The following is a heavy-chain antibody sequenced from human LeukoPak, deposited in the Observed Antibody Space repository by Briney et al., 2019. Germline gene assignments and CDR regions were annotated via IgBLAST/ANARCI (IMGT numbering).Heavy chain of an antibody. CDR1: GGSIGSYY. J-gene: IGHJ4*02. Sequence: SETLSLTCTVSGGSIGSYYWSWIRQPPGKGLEWIGYIYSSGSTNYNPSLKSRVTISLDTSKNQFSLKLSSVTAADTAVYYCARQRGRWDSFDYWGQGTLVTVSS. V-gene: IGHV4-59*08. CDR2: IYSSGST. D-gene: IGHD1-26*01. CDR3: ARQRGRWDSFDY.